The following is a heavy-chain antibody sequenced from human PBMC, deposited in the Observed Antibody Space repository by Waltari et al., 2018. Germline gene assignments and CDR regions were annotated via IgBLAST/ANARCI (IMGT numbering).Heavy chain of an antibody. CDR1: GYTFTSYD. Sequence: QVQLVQSGAEVKKPGASVKVSCKASGYTFTSYDINWVRQATGQGLEWMGWMNPNSGNTGYAPEFQSRVTMTRNTSRSTAYMELSSLRSEDTAWYYCARGKCTPVKLHYGMDVWGQGTTVTVSS. J-gene: IGHJ6*02. CDR3: ARGKCTPVKLHYGMDV. D-gene: IGHD1-7*01. V-gene: IGHV1-8*01. CDR2: MNPNSGNT.